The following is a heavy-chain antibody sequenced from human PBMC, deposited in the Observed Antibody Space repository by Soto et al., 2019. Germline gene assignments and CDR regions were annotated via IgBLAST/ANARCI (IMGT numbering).Heavy chain of an antibody. CDR1: GYTFTGYY. CDR3: ARSINVAAAGTGWFDP. J-gene: IGHJ5*02. V-gene: IGHV1-2*04. D-gene: IGHD6-13*01. Sequence: QVQLVQSGAEVKKPGASVKVSCKAPGYTFTGYYMHWVRQAPGQGLEWMGWINPNSGGTNYAQKFQGWVTMTRDTSISTAYMERSRLRSDDTAVYYCARSINVAAAGTGWFDPWGQGTLVTVSS. CDR2: INPNSGGT.